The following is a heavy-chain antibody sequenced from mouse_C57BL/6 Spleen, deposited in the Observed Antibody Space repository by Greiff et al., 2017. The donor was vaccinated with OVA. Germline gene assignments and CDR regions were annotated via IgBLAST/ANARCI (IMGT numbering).Heavy chain of an antibody. CDR2: IDPSDSYT. CDR1: GYTFTSYW. D-gene: IGHD2-5*01. J-gene: IGHJ4*01. Sequence: QVQLQQSGAELVMPGASVKLSCKASGYTFTSYWMHWVKQRPGQGLEWIGEIDPSDSYTNYNQKFKGKSTLTVDKSSSTAYMQLSSLTSEDSAVYYCARAYYSTYYAMDYWGQGTSVTVSS. V-gene: IGHV1-69*01. CDR3: ARAYYSTYYAMDY.